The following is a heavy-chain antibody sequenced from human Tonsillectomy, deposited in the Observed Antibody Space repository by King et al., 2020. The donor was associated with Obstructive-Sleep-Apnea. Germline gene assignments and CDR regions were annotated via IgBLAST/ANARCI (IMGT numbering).Heavy chain of an antibody. V-gene: IGHV3-9*01. CDR3: AKVSSYQTYGDDYHGMDV. CDR1: GFTFDDYA. CDR2: ISWNSGCI. J-gene: IGHJ6*02. D-gene: IGHD4-17*01. Sequence: VQLVESGGGLVQPGRSLRLSCAVSGFTFDDYAMHWVRQAPGKGLEWVLGISWNSGCIDYADSGKGRFTISRDNAKNSLYLQRNSLRVEDTALYYCAKVSSYQTYGDDYHGMDVWGQGTTVTVSS.